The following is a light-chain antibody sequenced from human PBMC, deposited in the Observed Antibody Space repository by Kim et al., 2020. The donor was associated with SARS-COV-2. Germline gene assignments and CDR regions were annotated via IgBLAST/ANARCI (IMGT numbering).Light chain of an antibody. CDR2: DAS. Sequence: DIQMTQSPSSLSASVGDRVTMTCQASQDISNYLNWYQQKPGKAPKLLIYDASNLETGVPSRFSGSGSGTDFTFTISSLQPEDIATYYCQQYDNLPYTFGQGTKLEI. CDR1: QDISNY. J-gene: IGKJ2*01. V-gene: IGKV1-33*01. CDR3: QQYDNLPYT.